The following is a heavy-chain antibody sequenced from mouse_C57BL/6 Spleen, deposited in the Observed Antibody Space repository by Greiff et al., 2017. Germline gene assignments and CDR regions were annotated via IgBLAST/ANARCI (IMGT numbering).Heavy chain of an antibody. CDR2: ISDGGSYT. J-gene: IGHJ4*01. Sequence: EVNVVESGGGLVKPGGSLKLSCAASGFTFSSYAMSWVRQTPEKRLEWVATISDGGSYTYYPDNVKGRFTISRDNAKNNLYLQMSHLKSEDTAMYYCARKYYDYDGAMDYWGQGTSVTVSS. CDR1: GFTFSSYA. V-gene: IGHV5-4*03. CDR3: ARKYYDYDGAMDY. D-gene: IGHD2-4*01.